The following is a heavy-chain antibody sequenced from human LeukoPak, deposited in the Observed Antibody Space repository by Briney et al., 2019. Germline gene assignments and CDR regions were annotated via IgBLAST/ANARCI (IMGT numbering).Heavy chain of an antibody. Sequence: GGSLRLSCAASGFTFDDYAMHWVRQAPGKGLEWVSLISWDGGSTYYADSVKGRFTISRDNSKNSLYLQMNSLRAEDTALYYCAKDIQVGYGMDVWGQGTTVTVSS. CDR1: GFTFDDYA. CDR2: ISWDGGST. V-gene: IGHV3-43D*03. J-gene: IGHJ6*02. D-gene: IGHD3-3*01. CDR3: AKDIQVGYGMDV.